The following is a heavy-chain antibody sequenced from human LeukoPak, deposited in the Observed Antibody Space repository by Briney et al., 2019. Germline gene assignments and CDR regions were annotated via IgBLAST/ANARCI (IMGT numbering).Heavy chain of an antibody. V-gene: IGHV3-11*05. D-gene: IGHD2-2*02. J-gene: IGHJ5*02. CDR1: GFTVSNNY. Sequence: PGGPLRTSCTASGFTVSNNYTNWVRQASGTGLEWVSYMRTSRSYTDYADSVRGRLTISRDNSNNLLYLQMNSLRPEDTAVYYCARDWYCSSSICYTDRNWFDPWGQGTLVTVSS. CDR3: ARDWYCSSSICYTDRNWFDP. CDR2: MRTSRSYT.